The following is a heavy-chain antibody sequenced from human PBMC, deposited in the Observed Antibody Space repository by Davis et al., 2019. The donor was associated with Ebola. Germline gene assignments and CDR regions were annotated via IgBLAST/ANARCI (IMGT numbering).Heavy chain of an antibody. CDR3: ARPMKTDYYGMDV. V-gene: IGHV1-18*04. D-gene: IGHD1-14*01. CDR1: GYTFTGYY. CDR2: ISAYNGNT. Sequence: ASVKVSCKASGYTFTGYYMHWVRQAPGQGLEWMGWISAYNGNTNYAQKLQGRVTMTTDTSTSTAYMELRSLRSDDTAVYYCARPMKTDYYGMDVWGQGTTVTVSS. J-gene: IGHJ6*02.